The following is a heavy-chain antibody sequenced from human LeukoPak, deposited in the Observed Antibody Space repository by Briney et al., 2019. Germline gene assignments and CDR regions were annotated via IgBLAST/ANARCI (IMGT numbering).Heavy chain of an antibody. CDR2: IYAGDSNT. CDR1: GYIFTNYW. J-gene: IGHJ5*02. D-gene: IGHD3-22*01. V-gene: IGHV5-51*01. CDR3: ARSSAPYYYESSGYPNWLDP. Sequence: GESLKISCKGSGYIFTNYWIAWVRQMPGKGLEWMGIIYAGDSNTRYSPSFQGQVTISVDKSISTAYLHWSSLKASDTAMYFCARSSAPYYYESSGYPNWLDPWGRGTLVTVSS.